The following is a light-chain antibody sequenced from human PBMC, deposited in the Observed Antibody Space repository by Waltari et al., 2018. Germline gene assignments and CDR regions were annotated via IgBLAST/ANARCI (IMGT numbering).Light chain of an antibody. Sequence: DIQMTQSPSTLSASVGDRVTITCRASESISNWLAWYQQKPGKAPKLLIYKASSLESGVPSRFSGSGSGTKFTLTITSLQPDDFATYYCQHFKAFPWTFGQGTKEEIK. CDR3: QHFKAFPWT. CDR1: ESISNW. V-gene: IGKV1-5*03. J-gene: IGKJ1*01. CDR2: KAS.